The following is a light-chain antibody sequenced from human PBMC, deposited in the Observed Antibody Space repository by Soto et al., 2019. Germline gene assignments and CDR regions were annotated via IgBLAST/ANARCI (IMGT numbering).Light chain of an antibody. V-gene: IGKV3-20*01. CDR3: QQYANGPR. J-gene: IGKJ1*01. Sequence: EIVLTQSPGTLSLSPGERATLSCRASQNLGSSSLAWYQQQPGQAPRLLFYGASTRATGVPDRFSGSGSGTSFTLTISRLEPEGYALCYCQQYANGPRFGQGTKVE. CDR1: QNLGSSS. CDR2: GAS.